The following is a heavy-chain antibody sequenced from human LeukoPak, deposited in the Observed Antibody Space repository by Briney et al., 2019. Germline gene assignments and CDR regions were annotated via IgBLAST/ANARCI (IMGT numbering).Heavy chain of an antibody. Sequence: SGGSLRLSCAASGFNFNNFAMSWVRQAPGKGPEWLSAMTGPADTTYYAESVKGRFTISRDYSRSMVYLQMNSLRVEDTAIYYCAKGAEIDHWGQGTLVTVSS. V-gene: IGHV3-23*01. CDR3: AKGAEIDH. J-gene: IGHJ4*02. CDR2: MTGPADTT. CDR1: GFNFNNFA.